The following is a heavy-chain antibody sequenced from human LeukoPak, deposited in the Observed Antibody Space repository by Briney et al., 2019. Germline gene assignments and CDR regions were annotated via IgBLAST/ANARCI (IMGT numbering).Heavy chain of an antibody. CDR3: ARGRTAAAGTYTDY. J-gene: IGHJ4*02. Sequence: SETLSVTCAVYGGSFSGYYWSWIRQPPGKGLEWIGEINHSGSTNYNPSLKSRVTISVDTSKNQFSLKLSSVTAADTAVYYCARGRTAAAGTYTDYWGQGTLVTVSS. V-gene: IGHV4-34*01. CDR2: INHSGST. D-gene: IGHD6-13*01. CDR1: GGSFSGYY.